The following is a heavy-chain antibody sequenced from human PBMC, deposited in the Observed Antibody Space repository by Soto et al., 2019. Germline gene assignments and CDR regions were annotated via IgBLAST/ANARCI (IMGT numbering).Heavy chain of an antibody. CDR2: IYHSGST. CDR1: GGSISSGGYS. CDR3: AAGGGLPRYY. D-gene: IGHD5-12*01. V-gene: IGHV4-30-2*01. J-gene: IGHJ4*02. Sequence: QLQLQESGSGLVKPSQTLSLTCAVSGGSISSGGYSWSWIRQPPGKGLEWIGYIYHSGSTYYNPALKQRVPISVDRPKNQFSLKLSSVTAADTAVYYCAAGGGLPRYYWGQGTLVTVSS.